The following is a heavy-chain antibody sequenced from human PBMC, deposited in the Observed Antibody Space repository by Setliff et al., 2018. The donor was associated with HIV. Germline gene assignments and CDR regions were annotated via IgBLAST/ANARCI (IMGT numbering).Heavy chain of an antibody. CDR3: ARARRDSYDRGRRNHYYIDV. CDR2: MNPNSGNT. V-gene: IGHV1-8*02. Sequence: ASVKVSCKASGYTFSSYDINWVRQATGQGLEWMGWMNPNSGNTGYAQKFQGRVTMTRDTSIGTAYMELNKLKFEDPAVYYCARARRDSYDRGRRNHYYIDVWGKGTPVTVSS. D-gene: IGHD3-22*01. CDR1: GYTFSSYD. J-gene: IGHJ6*03.